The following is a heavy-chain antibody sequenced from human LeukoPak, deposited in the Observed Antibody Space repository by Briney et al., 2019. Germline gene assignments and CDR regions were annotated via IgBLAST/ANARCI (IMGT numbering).Heavy chain of an antibody. Sequence: GGSLRLSCAASGVTLSDAWMSWVRQAPGKGLEWVGRIKRKSDGGTTEYPAPVKGRCTISRDDSKNTLYLQMNDLNTADTAVYYCATGGHYFGLWGRGTLVTVSS. J-gene: IGHJ2*01. CDR2: IKRKSDGGTT. CDR1: GVTLSDAW. V-gene: IGHV3-15*01. CDR3: ATGGHYFGL.